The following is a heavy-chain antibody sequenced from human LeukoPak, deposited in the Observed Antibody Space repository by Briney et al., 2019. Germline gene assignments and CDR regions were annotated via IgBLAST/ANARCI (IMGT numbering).Heavy chain of an antibody. CDR1: GFTFNNYG. CDR2: ISYDGRNK. V-gene: IGHV3-30*18. D-gene: IGHD6-19*01. CDR3: AKSRGYSSGWYPTYFDY. Sequence: GGSLRLSCAASGFTFNNYGMHWVRQAPGKGLEWVAVISYDGRNKHYPDSVKGRFTISRDNAKNSLYLQMNSLRAEDTAVYYCAKSRGYSSGWYPTYFDYWGQGTLVTVSS. J-gene: IGHJ4*02.